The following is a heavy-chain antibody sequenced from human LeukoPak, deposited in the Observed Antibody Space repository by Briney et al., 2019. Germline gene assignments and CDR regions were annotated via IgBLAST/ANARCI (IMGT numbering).Heavy chain of an antibody. CDR2: IYSDGST. CDR1: GFIVNSNY. Sequence: GGSLRLSCAASGFIVNSNYMTWVRQAPGKGLEWVSVIYSDGSTHYRDSVKGRFTISRDKSKNTLYLQMNSLRAEDTAVYYCARIKSGIDYWGQGTLVTVSS. CDR3: ARIKSGIDY. D-gene: IGHD3-3*01. J-gene: IGHJ4*02. V-gene: IGHV3-53*01.